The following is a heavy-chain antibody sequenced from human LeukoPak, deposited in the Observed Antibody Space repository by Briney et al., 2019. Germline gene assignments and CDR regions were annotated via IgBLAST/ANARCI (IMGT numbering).Heavy chain of an antibody. Sequence: GGSLRLSCAAPGFTFSSYSMNWVRQAPGKGLEWVSSISSSSSYIYYADSVKGRFTISRDNTKNSLYLQMNSLRAEDTAVYYCARDLARDNYDYVWGSYRYWVYWGQGTLVTVSS. V-gene: IGHV3-21*01. J-gene: IGHJ4*02. D-gene: IGHD3-16*02. CDR3: ARDLARDNYDYVWGSYRYWVY. CDR2: ISSSSSYI. CDR1: GFTFSSYS.